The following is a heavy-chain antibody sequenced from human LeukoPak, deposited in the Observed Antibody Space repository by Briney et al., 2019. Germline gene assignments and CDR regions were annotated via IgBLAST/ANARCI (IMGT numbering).Heavy chain of an antibody. V-gene: IGHV1-18*01. CDR3: ARDRGLPPRAFDI. CDR2: ISAYNGNT. Sequence: ASMKVSCKASGYTFTSYAIGWVRQAPGQGLEWMGWISAYNGNTNYAQRLRGRVTMTTDTSTTTVYMELRSLRSDDTAVYYCARDRGLPPRAFDIWGQGTMVTVSS. J-gene: IGHJ3*02. D-gene: IGHD2-21*01. CDR1: GYTFTSYA.